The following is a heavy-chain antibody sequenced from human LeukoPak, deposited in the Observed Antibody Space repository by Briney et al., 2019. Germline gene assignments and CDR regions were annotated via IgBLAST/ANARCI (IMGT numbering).Heavy chain of an antibody. CDR1: GFSISSDDYY. D-gene: IGHD4/OR15-4a*01. Sequence: PSETLSLTCTVSGFSISSDDYYWIWIAQRPGKGLEWIGNSYYSGSTYYNPSVTIRVTISVDTSKTKFSLKLSSVTAADTAVYYCARGDYRNGMDVWGQGTTVTVSS. CDR3: ARGDYRNGMDV. J-gene: IGHJ6*02. V-gene: IGHV4-30-4*01. CDR2: SYYSGST.